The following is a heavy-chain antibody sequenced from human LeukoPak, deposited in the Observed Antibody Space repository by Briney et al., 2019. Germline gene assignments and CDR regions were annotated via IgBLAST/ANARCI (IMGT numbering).Heavy chain of an antibody. Sequence: NSSETLSLTCTVSGGSISSSSYYWGWIRQPPGKGLEWIGSIYYSGSTYYNPSLKSRVTISVDASKNQFSLKLSSVTAEDTAVYYCARVDSRVGATYFDYWGQGTLVTVSS. CDR2: IYYSGST. V-gene: IGHV4-39*07. D-gene: IGHD1-26*01. CDR3: ARVDSRVGATYFDY. J-gene: IGHJ4*02. CDR1: GGSISSSSYY.